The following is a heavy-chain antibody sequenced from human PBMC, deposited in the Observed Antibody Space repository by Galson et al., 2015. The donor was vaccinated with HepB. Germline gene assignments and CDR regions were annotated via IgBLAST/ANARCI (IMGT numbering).Heavy chain of an antibody. CDR2: ISYDGSNK. Sequence: SLRLSCAASGFTFSSYGMHWVRQAPGKGLEWVAVISYDGSNKYCADSVKGRFTISRDNSKNTLYLQMNSLRAEDTAVYYCAKGLVPAAIIEFDYWGQGTLVTVSS. CDR1: GFTFSSYG. J-gene: IGHJ4*02. CDR3: AKGLVPAAIIEFDY. V-gene: IGHV3-30*18. D-gene: IGHD2-2*02.